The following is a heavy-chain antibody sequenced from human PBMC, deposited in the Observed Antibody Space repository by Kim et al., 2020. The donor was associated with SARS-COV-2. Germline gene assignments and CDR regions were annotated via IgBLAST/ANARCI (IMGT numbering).Heavy chain of an antibody. D-gene: IGHD2-21*02. CDR2: VYTSGST. J-gene: IGHJ6*02. CDR3: ATSGTYCGVDCSLGMDV. CDR1: GGSINRGSWY. V-gene: IGHV4-61*09. Sequence: SETLSLTCTVSGGSINRGSWYWNWIRQPAGKGLEWIGHVYTSGSTNYNPSLKSRVAISIDTSKNQFSLKLSSVTAADTAVYYCATSGTYCGVDCSLGMDVWGQGTTVTVSS.